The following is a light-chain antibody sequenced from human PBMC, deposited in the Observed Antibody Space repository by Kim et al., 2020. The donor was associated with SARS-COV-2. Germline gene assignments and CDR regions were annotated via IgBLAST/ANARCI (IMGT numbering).Light chain of an antibody. CDR2: LGS. J-gene: IGKJ5*01. Sequence: PASISCSSSQSLLHSNGYNYLDWYQQKPGQSPKLLIYLGSNRASGVPDRFSGSGSGTDFTLKISRVEAEDVGVYYCMQALQTPITFGQGTRLEIK. CDR3: MQALQTPIT. CDR1: QSLLHSNGYNY. V-gene: IGKV2-28*01.